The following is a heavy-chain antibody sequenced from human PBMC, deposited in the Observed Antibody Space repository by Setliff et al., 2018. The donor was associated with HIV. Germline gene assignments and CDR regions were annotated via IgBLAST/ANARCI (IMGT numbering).Heavy chain of an antibody. CDR3: ARARSDWYNVRPYYFDL. J-gene: IGHJ4*02. CDR2: FMYTDIHYVNYLN. CDR1: GASFVGDNH. V-gene: IGHV4-30-4*01. Sequence: SETLSLTCAVSGASFVGDNHWSWIRQAPERGLEWIAYFMYTDIHYVNYLNYRNPSLASRLSISVDKSKNQFSLTLSSVTAADTAVYYCARARSDWYNVRPYYFDLWGQGTPVTVSS. D-gene: IGHD6-19*01.